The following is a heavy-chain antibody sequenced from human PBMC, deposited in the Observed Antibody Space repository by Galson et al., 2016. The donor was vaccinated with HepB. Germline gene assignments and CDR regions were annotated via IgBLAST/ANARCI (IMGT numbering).Heavy chain of an antibody. V-gene: IGHV3-11*04. Sequence: SLRLSCAASGFNLSDYYISWIRQAPGKGLEWVSYISSNGNTIYYADSVKGRFTVSRDNAKNSMYLQMNSLRAEDTAVYYCARGTTYYDILTGYQRPFDFWGQGTLVTVSS. J-gene: IGHJ4*02. CDR3: ARGTTYYDILTGYQRPFDF. CDR1: GFNLSDYY. D-gene: IGHD3-9*01. CDR2: ISSNGNTI.